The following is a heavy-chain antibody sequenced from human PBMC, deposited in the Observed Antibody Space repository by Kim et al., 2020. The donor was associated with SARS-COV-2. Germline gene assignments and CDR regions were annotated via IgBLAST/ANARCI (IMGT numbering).Heavy chain of an antibody. CDR3: ASFIDSSGYYGPYYAFDI. V-gene: IGHV4-34*01. D-gene: IGHD3-22*01. Sequence: SETLSLTCAVYGGSFSGYYWSWIRQPPGKGLEWIGEINHSGSTNYNPSLKSRVTISVDTSKNQFSLKLSSVTAADTAVYYCASFIDSSGYYGPYYAFDIWGQGTMVTVSS. CDR1: GGSFSGYY. J-gene: IGHJ3*02. CDR2: INHSGST.